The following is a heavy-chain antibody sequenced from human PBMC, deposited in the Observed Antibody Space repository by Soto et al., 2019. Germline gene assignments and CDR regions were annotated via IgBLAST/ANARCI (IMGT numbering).Heavy chain of an antibody. D-gene: IGHD3-16*01. Sequence: PGGSLRLSCAASGFTFSNYWMHWVRQAPGKGLVWVSRINSDGSSATYADSVKGRFTISRDNAKNTLYMEMNSLRAEDTAVYYCARGARGLYFDYWGQGALVTVSS. CDR2: INSDGSSA. J-gene: IGHJ4*02. CDR1: GFTFSNYW. CDR3: ARGARGLYFDY. V-gene: IGHV3-74*01.